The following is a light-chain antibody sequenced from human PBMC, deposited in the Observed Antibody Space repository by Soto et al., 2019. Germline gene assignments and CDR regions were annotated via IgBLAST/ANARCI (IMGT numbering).Light chain of an antibody. Sequence: QSVLTQPPSVSGAPGQRVTISCTGSSSNIGAGYDVHWYQQLPGTAPKLLIYGNSNRPSGVPDRFSGSKSGTSAPLAITGLQAEDDADYYCQSYDSSLSGSVFGGGTKLTVL. CDR3: QSYDSSLSGSV. CDR1: SSNIGAGYD. V-gene: IGLV1-40*01. CDR2: GNS. J-gene: IGLJ2*01.